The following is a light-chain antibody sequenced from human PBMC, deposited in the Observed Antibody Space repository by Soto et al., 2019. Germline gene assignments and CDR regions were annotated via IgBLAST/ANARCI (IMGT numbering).Light chain of an antibody. CDR2: AAS. CDR3: QKYNSAPLT. J-gene: IGKJ4*01. Sequence: DIQMTQSPSSLSASVGDRVTITCQASHDISDYLNWYQQKPGKVPKLLIYAASTLQSGVPSRFSGSGSGTDFTLTISSLQPEDVATYYCQKYNSAPLTFGGGTKVEIK. V-gene: IGKV1-27*01. CDR1: HDISDY.